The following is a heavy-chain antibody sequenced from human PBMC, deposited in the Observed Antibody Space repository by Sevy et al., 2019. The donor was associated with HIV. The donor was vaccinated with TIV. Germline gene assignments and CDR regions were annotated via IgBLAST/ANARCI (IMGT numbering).Heavy chain of an antibody. V-gene: IGHV3-21*01. CDR3: ASETGSITVTIVFAANHPRDAFDI. J-gene: IGHJ3*02. CDR1: GFTFSSYS. Sequence: GGSLRLSCAASGFTFSSYSMNWVRQAPGKGLEWVSSISSSSSYIYYADSVKGRFTISRDNAKNALYLQMNSLRAEDTAVHYCASETGSITVTIVFAANHPRDAFDIWGQGTMVTVSS. CDR2: ISSSSSYI. D-gene: IGHD1-7*01.